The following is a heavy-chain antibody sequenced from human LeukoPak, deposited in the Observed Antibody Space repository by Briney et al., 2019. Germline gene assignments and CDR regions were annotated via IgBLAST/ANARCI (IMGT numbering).Heavy chain of an antibody. J-gene: IGHJ4*02. CDR1: GFTFSSYA. CDR2: ISESGGGT. D-gene: IGHD2-2*01. CDR3: AKELSSRDFFDS. V-gene: IGHV3-23*01. Sequence: GGSLRLSCAASGFTFSSYAMSWVRQAPGKGLEWVSTISESGGGTYYADSVEGRFTISRDNSKNTVYLQMNSLRDEDTAVYYCAKELSSRDFFDSWGREPWSPSPQ.